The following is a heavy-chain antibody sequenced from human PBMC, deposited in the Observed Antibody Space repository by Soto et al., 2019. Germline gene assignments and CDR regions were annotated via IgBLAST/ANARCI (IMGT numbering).Heavy chain of an antibody. J-gene: IGHJ6*02. Sequence: PGGSLRLSCAASGFTFSSYGMHWVRQAPGKGLEWVAVIWYDGSNKYYADSVKGRFTISRDNSKNTLYLQMNSLRAEDTAVYYCARDPYYYDSSNYYYYGMDVWGQGTTVTVSS. CDR2: IWYDGSNK. D-gene: IGHD3-22*01. CDR3: ARDPYYYDSSNYYYYGMDV. CDR1: GFTFSSYG. V-gene: IGHV3-33*01.